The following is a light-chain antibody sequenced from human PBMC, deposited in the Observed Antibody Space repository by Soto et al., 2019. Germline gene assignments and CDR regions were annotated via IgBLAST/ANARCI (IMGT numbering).Light chain of an antibody. Sequence: DIQMTQSPSSVSASVGDRVTITCRASQDINNKLAWYQQKPGQAPNLLIYASSSLRSGVPSRFSGGGSGTDFTLTINSLQPEDFATYYCQQANSFPLTFGGGTKVDIK. CDR3: QQANSFPLT. J-gene: IGKJ4*01. CDR1: QDINNK. V-gene: IGKV1-12*01. CDR2: ASS.